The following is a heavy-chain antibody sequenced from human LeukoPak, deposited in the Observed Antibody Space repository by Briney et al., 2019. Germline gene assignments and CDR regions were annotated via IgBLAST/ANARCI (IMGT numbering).Heavy chain of an antibody. CDR2: IYYSGST. J-gene: IGHJ4*02. Sequence: SQTLSLTCTVSGGSISSGDYYWSWIRQPPGKGLEWIGYIYYSGSTYYNPSLKSRVTISVDTSKNQFSLKLSSVTAADTAVYYCARDGYCSGGSCNYFDYWGQGTLVTVSS. V-gene: IGHV4-30-4*01. CDR3: ARDGYCSGGSCNYFDY. CDR1: GGSISSGDYY. D-gene: IGHD2-15*01.